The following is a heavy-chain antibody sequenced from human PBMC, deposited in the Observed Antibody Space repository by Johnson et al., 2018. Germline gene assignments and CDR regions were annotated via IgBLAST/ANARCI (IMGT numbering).Heavy chain of an antibody. D-gene: IGHD5-12*01. CDR2: ADWSGANT. CDR3: ARAKYSGYVVFDYYNGMDV. Sequence: VQLVQSGGRVVRPGGSLRLSCVASGFPFDDYGMTWVRQAPGKGLEWVSGADWSGANTGYADSVKGRFTISRDNARSSLYLQMRSLRAEDTALYYCARAKYSGYVVFDYYNGMDVWGQGTTVTVSS. CDR1: GFPFDDYG. J-gene: IGHJ6*02. V-gene: IGHV3-20*04.